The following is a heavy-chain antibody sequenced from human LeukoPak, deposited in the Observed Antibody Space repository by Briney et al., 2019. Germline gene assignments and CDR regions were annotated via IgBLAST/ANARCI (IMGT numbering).Heavy chain of an antibody. V-gene: IGHV4-34*01. J-gene: IGHJ4*02. CDR2: INHSGST. Sequence: SETLSLTRAVYGGSFSGYYWSWIRQPPGKGLEWIGEINHSGSTNYNPSLKSRVTISVDTSKNQFSLKLSSVTAADTAVYYCARVSPAGAVARPSYWGQGTLVTVSS. D-gene: IGHD6-19*01. CDR1: GGSFSGYY. CDR3: ARVSPAGAVARPSY.